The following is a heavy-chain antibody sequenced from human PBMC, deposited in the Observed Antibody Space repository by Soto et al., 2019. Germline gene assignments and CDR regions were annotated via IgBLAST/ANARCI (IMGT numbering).Heavy chain of an antibody. V-gene: IGHV5-51*01. D-gene: IGHD6-13*01. CDR2: IYPGYSDT. CDR1: GYSFTSYW. J-gene: IGHJ3*02. CDR3: ARPWDGTAEEAFDI. Sequence: PGESLKISCKGSGYSFTSYWIGWVLQMPGKGLEWKGIIYPGYSDTSYSPSFQGKVTISADKSISTAYLQWSSLKASDTAMYYCARPWDGTAEEAFDIWGQGTMVTVSS.